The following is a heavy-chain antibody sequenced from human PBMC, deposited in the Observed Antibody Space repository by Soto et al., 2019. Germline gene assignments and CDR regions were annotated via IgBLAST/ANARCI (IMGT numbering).Heavy chain of an antibody. CDR3: AHSNWFDP. V-gene: IGHV3-7*03. J-gene: IGHJ5*02. CDR2: IKQDGSEK. Sequence: GGSLRLSCAASGFTFSSYWMSWARQAPGKGLEWVANIKQDGSEKYYVDSLKSRLTITKDTPKNQVVLTMTNMDPVDTATYYCAHSNWFDPWGQGTLVTSPQ. CDR1: GFTFSSYW.